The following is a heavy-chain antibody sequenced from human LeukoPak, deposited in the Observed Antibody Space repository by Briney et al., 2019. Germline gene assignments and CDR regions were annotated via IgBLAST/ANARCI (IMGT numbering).Heavy chain of an antibody. CDR2: INHSGST. J-gene: IGHJ6*03. CDR3: ARVAVGANYYYYYMDV. Sequence: SETLSLTCAVYGGSFSGYYWSWIRQPPGKGLEWIGEINHSGSTNYNPSLKSRVTISVDTSKNQFSLKLSSVTAADTAVYYCARVAVGANYYYYYMDVWGKGTTVTVSS. D-gene: IGHD1-26*01. CDR1: GGSFSGYY. V-gene: IGHV4-34*01.